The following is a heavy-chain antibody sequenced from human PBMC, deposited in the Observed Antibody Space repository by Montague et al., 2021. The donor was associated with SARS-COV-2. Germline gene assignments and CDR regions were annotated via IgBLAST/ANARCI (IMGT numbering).Heavy chain of an antibody. D-gene: IGHD1-26*01. CDR1: GGSISSYY. CDR2: IYYSGST. CDR3: ARGSGMNWFDP. Sequence: SETLSLTCTVSGGSISSYYWSWIRQLPGKGLEWIGYIYYSGSTNYNPSLRSRVTISVDTSKNQFSLRLSSVTAADTTVYYCARGSGMNWFDPWGQGTLVTVSS. V-gene: IGHV4-59*01. J-gene: IGHJ5*02.